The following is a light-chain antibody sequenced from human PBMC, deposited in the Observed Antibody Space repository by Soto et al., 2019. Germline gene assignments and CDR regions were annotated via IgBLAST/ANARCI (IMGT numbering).Light chain of an antibody. Sequence: QSVLTQPPSVSAAPGQKVTISCSGSSSNIGKNYVSWYQQLPGTAPKLLIYDNNKRPSGIPDRFSGSKSGTSATLGITGLXTGDEADYYCGTWDSSLSAVIIGGGTKVTVL. J-gene: IGLJ2*01. V-gene: IGLV1-51*01. CDR3: GTWDSSLSAVI. CDR2: DNN. CDR1: SSNIGKNY.